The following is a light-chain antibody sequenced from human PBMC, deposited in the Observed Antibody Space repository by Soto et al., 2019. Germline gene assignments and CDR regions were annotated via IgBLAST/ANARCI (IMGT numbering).Light chain of an antibody. CDR1: QSISSW. CDR2: KAS. J-gene: IGKJ1*01. V-gene: IGKV1-5*03. Sequence: DIQMTQSASTLSASVGDRVTITCRASQSISSWLAWYQQKPGKAPKLLIYKASSLESGVTSRFSGSGSGTEFTLTINSLQPDDFANYYCQQYNSYWAFGQGTKVEIK. CDR3: QQYNSYWA.